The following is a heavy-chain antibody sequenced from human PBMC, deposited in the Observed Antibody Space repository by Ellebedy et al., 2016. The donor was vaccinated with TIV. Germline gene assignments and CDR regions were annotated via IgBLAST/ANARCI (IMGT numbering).Heavy chain of an antibody. V-gene: IGHV1-46*01. CDR1: GYTFTGYY. J-gene: IGHJ4*02. Sequence: ASVKVSXXASGYTFTGYYMHWVRQAPGQGLEWMGIINPSGGSTSYAQKFQGRVTMTRDTSTSTVYMELSSLRSEDTAVYYCARGGQGYYDSSASGYWGQGTLVTVSS. CDR2: INPSGGST. CDR3: ARGGQGYYDSSASGY. D-gene: IGHD3-22*01.